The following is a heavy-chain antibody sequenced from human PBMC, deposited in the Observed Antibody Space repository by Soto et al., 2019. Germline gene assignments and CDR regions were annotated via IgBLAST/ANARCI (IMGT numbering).Heavy chain of an antibody. D-gene: IGHD3-10*01. Sequence: TGGSLRLSCAASGFTFSSYEMNWVRQAPGKGLEWVSYVSSSGSTIYYADSVKGRFTISRDNAKNSLYLQMNSLRAEDTAVYYCARGAWGSGSYYYYGMDVWGQGTTVTVSS. CDR2: VSSSGSTI. J-gene: IGHJ6*02. CDR3: ARGAWGSGSYYYYGMDV. V-gene: IGHV3-48*03. CDR1: GFTFSSYE.